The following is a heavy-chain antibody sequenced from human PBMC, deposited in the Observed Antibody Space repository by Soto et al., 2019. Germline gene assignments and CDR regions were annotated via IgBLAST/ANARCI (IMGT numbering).Heavy chain of an antibody. V-gene: IGHV1-69*01. CDR1: GGTFGSYA. CDR2: IIPIPGTA. CDR3: ARAQSSSISVEIYCYYYYGMDV. Sequence: QVQLVQSGAEVKKPGSSVKVSCKASGGTFGSYAISWVRQAPGQGLEWMGGIIPIPGTANYAQKFQGRVTIAADESTSAAYVERSSLRSEDTAVDYCARAQSSSISVEIYCYYYYGMDVWGQGTTVTVSS. D-gene: IGHD2-2*01. J-gene: IGHJ6*02.